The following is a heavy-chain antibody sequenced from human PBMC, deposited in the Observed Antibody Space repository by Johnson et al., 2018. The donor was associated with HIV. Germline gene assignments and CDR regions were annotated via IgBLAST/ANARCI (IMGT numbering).Heavy chain of an antibody. V-gene: IGHV3-30*13. Sequence: QVQLVESGGGLVKPGGSLRLSCAASGFTFSNAWMSWVRQAPGKGLEWVAVISYDGSNKYYADSVKGRFTMSRDNSKNRLYLQMNRLRVDDSAVYYCARDAYYYDSSGYYRGGAFDIWGQGTMVTVSS. CDR3: ARDAYYYDSSGYYRGGAFDI. CDR2: ISYDGSNK. CDR1: GFTFSNAW. J-gene: IGHJ3*02. D-gene: IGHD3-22*01.